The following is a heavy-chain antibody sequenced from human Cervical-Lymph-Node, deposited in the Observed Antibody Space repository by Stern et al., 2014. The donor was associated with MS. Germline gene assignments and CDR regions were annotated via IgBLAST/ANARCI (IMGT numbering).Heavy chain of an antibody. CDR1: GFTFSSYG. J-gene: IGHJ4*02. D-gene: IGHD4-17*01. CDR2: IWYDGSNK. Sequence: DQLVESGGGVVQPGRSLRLSCAASGFTFSSYGMHWVRQAPGKGLEWVAVIWYDGSNKYYADSVKGRFTISRDNSKNTLYLQMNSLRAEDTAVYYCASSAVTTGFDYWGQGTLVTVSS. V-gene: IGHV3-33*01. CDR3: ASSAVTTGFDY.